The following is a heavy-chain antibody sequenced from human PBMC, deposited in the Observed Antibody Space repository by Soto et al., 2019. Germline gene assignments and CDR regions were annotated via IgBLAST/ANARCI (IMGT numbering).Heavy chain of an antibody. D-gene: IGHD3-10*01. J-gene: IGHJ6*03. Sequence: PSETLSLTCTVSGGSISSGGYYWSWIRQHPGKGLEWIGEINHSGSTNYNPSLKSRVTISVDKSKNQFSLKLSSVTAADTAVYYCARVRRGLVYYYYMDVWGKGTTVTVSS. V-gene: IGHV4-39*07. CDR1: GGSISSGGYY. CDR3: ARVRRGLVYYYYMDV. CDR2: INHSGST.